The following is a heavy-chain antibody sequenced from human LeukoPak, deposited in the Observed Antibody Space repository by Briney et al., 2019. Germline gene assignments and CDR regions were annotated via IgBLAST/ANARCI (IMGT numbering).Heavy chain of an antibody. CDR1: GGSISNSY. CDR3: ARGPGAISKEAFDI. V-gene: IGHV4-4*07. Sequence: SETLSLTCTVSGGSISNSYWSWIRQPAGKGLEWIGRMYHNGNYNPSLKSRVTMSVDTSKNQFSLKLSSVTVADTAVYYCARGPGAISKEAFDIWGQGTVVTVSS. CDR2: MYHNG. D-gene: IGHD3-3*01. J-gene: IGHJ3*02.